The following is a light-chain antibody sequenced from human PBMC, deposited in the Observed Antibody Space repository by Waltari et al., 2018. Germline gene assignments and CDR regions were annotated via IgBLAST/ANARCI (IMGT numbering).Light chain of an antibody. V-gene: IGLV2-14*01. CDR1: SSDVGGYNY. CDR2: GFS. CDR3: SSYTSTITVV. Sequence: QSALTQPASVSGSPGQSITISCTGTSSDVGGYNYVSCYQQHPDKAPKPMIFGFSNRPAGVSIRVAGSKSGNTASLTISGLQAEDEADYYCSSYTSTITVVFGGGTKLTVL. J-gene: IGLJ3*02.